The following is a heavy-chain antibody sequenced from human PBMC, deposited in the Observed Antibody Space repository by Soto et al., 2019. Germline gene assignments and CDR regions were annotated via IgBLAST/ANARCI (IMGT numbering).Heavy chain of an antibody. J-gene: IGHJ5*02. CDR3: AKGGAQLLHYNWFDP. V-gene: IGHV3-23*01. CDR2: ISGSGGST. D-gene: IGHD2-2*01. CDR1: GFTFSSYA. Sequence: PGGSLRLSCAASGFTFSSYAMSWVRQAPGKGLEWVSAISGSGGSTYYAESVKGRFTISRDNSKNTLYLQMNSLRAEDTAVYYCAKGGAQLLHYNWFDPWGQGTLVTVSS.